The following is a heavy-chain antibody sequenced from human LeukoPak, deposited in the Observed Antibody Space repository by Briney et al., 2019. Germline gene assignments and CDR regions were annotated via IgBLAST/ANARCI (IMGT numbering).Heavy chain of an antibody. V-gene: IGHV3-7*01. CDR3: ASFRHGYCSTISCFDYYYGMDV. D-gene: IGHD2-2*03. CDR2: IKQDGSEK. CDR1: GFTFSRYW. J-gene: IGHJ6*02. Sequence: GGSLRLSCAASGFTFSRYWVSWVRQAPGKGLEWVANIKQDGSEKSYADSVKGRFTISRDNAKNSLYLQMNSLRAEDTAVYYCASFRHGYCSTISCFDYYYGMDVWGQGTTVTVSS.